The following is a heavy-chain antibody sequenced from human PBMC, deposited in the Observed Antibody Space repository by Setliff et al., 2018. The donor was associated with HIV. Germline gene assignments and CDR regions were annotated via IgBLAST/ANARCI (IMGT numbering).Heavy chain of an antibody. CDR1: GGSFSAYY. V-gene: IGHV4-34*01. CDR2: INHSGST. J-gene: IGHJ6*02. Sequence: PSETLSLTCAVYGGSFSAYYWSWIRQTPGKGLEWIGEINHSGSTYYNPSLKSRVTISVDTSKNQFSLKLSSVTAADTPVYYCAREDYYYYGMDVWGQGTTVTVSS. CDR3: AREDYYYYGMDV.